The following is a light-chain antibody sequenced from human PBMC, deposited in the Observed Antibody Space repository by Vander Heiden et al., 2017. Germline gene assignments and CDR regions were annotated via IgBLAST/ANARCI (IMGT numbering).Light chain of an antibody. CDR3: AAWDDRLRAVL. CDR1: SSNIGSNA. CDR2: NNN. J-gene: IGLJ2*01. V-gene: IGLV1-44*01. Sequence: QSVLTHPPSASGTPGQRVIISCFGRSSNIGSNAVNWYQQLPGMAPQLLIANNNQRPSGVPDRFSGSRSGTSAALAISGLQSEDAADYYCAAWDDRLRAVLFGGGTKLTVL.